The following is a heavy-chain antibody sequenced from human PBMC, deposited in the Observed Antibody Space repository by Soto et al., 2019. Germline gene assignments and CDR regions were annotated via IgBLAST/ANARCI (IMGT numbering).Heavy chain of an antibody. J-gene: IGHJ4*02. V-gene: IGHV1-18*04. CDR2: ISAYNGNT. CDR3: ARDRTAAGPNSHDY. Sequence: ASVKVSCKASGYTFTSYGISWVRQAPGQGLEWMGWISAYNGNTNYAQKLQGRVTMTTDTSTSTAYMELRSLRSDDTAVYYCARDRTAAGPNSHDYWGQGTLATVSS. CDR1: GYTFTSYG. D-gene: IGHD6-13*01.